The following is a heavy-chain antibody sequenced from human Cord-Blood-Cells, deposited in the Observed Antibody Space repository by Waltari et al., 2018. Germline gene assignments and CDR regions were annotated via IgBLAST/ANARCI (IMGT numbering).Heavy chain of an antibody. D-gene: IGHD6-13*01. CDR3: ARTGYSSSWFDY. CDR1: GFSLRTSGMR. J-gene: IGHJ4*02. CDR2: IDWDDDK. Sequence: QVTLKESGPALVKPTQTLTLTCTFSGFSLRTSGMRVSWIRQPPGKALEWLARIDWDDDKFYSTSLKTRLTISKDTSKNQVVLTMTNMDPVDTATYYCARTGYSSSWFDYWGQGTLVTVSS. V-gene: IGHV2-70*04.